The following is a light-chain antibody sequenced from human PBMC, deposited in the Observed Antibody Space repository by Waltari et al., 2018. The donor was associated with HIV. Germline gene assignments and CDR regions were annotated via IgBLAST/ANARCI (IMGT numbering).Light chain of an antibody. CDR2: EAS. CDR1: QSVNRW. CDR3: QQYEDYPLT. J-gene: IGKJ4*01. V-gene: IGKV1-5*01. Sequence: DIQMTQSPTTLSASVGDRVTMSCRASQSVNRWLAWYQHKPGTAPKLLIYEASSLEVRVPSRFSGSGSDTDFTLTIDNLQPADFATYYCQQYEDYPLTVGGGTKVDIK.